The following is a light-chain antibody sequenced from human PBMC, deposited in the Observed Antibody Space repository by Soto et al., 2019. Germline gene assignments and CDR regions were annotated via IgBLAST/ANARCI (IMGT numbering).Light chain of an antibody. V-gene: IGLV2-8*01. CDR1: SSDVGVYNY. Sequence: QSALTQPPSASGSPGQSVAISCAGTSSDVGVYNYVSWYQQHPGKAPKLMIYEVSKRPSGVPDRFSGSKSVNTASLTVSGLQAEDEADYYCSSYAGSNNLVFGGGTKLTVL. J-gene: IGLJ2*01. CDR3: SSYAGSNNLV. CDR2: EVS.